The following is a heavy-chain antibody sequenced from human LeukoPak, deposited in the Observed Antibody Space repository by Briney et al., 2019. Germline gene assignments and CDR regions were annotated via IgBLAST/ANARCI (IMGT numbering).Heavy chain of an antibody. CDR3: ARSRVGSSGYMYYFDY. V-gene: IGHV1-46*01. CDR1: GHTFTDYY. CDR2: INPSGGST. D-gene: IGHD3-22*01. J-gene: IGHJ4*02. Sequence: ASVKVSCKASGHTFTDYYMHWVRQAPGQGLEWMGIINPSGGSTSYAQKFQGRVTMTTDTSTSTAYMELRSLRSDDTAVYYCARSRVGSSGYMYYFDYWGQGTLVTVSS.